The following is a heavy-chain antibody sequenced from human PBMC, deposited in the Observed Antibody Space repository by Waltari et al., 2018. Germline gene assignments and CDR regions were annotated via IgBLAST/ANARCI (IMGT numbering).Heavy chain of an antibody. Sequence: EYAASVKGRFTISRDDSRNTLYLQMNSLGTEDTAIYYCIAESTIWYVFYFDYWGQGSLITVSS. V-gene: IGHV3-15*01. J-gene: IGHJ4*02. CDR3: IAESTIWYVFYFDY. D-gene: IGHD6-13*01.